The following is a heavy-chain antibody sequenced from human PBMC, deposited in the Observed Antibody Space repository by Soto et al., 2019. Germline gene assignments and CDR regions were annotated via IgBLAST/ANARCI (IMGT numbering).Heavy chain of an antibody. D-gene: IGHD6-13*01. CDR1: GFTFSSYG. CDR2: IWYDGSNK. J-gene: IGHJ4*02. CDR3: ARDPPGYSSSWDGN. V-gene: IGHV3-33*01. Sequence: PGGSLRLSCAASGFTFSSYGMHWVRQAPGKGLEWVAVIWYDGSNKYYADSVKGRFTISRDNSKNTLYLQMNGLRAEDTAVYYCARDPPGYSSSWDGNWGQGTLVTVSS.